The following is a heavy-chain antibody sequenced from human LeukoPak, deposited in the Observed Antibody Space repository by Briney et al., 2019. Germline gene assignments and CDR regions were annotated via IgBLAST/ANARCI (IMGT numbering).Heavy chain of an antibody. CDR2: INSDGSST. CDR1: GFTFSSYW. CDR3: ARGLRGCSYGPRPYYGMDV. Sequence: GGSLRLSCAASGFTFSSYWMHWVRQAPGKGLVWVSRINSDGSSTSYADSVKGRFTISRDNAKNTLYLQMNSLRAEDTAVYYCARGLRGCSYGPRPYYGMDVWGQGTTVTVSS. J-gene: IGHJ6*02. D-gene: IGHD5-18*01. V-gene: IGHV3-74*01.